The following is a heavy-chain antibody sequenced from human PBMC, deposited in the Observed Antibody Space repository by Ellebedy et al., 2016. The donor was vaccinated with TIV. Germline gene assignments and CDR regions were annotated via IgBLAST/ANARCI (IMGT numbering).Heavy chain of an antibody. J-gene: IGHJ4*02. D-gene: IGHD1-14*01. V-gene: IGHV3-53*01. CDR3: ARGRSGTYIHHAFDC. Sequence: GESLKISCVGSGFTFSSAWMNWVRQAPGKGLEWVSVIYSGGSTYYADSVKGRFTISRDNSKNTLYLQMTSLGAEDTAIYYCARGRSGTYIHHAFDCWGQGTLVTVSS. CDR1: GFTFSSAW. CDR2: IYSGGST.